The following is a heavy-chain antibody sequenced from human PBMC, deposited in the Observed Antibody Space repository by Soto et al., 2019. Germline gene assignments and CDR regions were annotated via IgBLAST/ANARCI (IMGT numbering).Heavy chain of an antibody. CDR1: GFTFSSYA. CDR3: GKDHSEHGYDRWYFDL. CDR2: ISGSGGST. Sequence: EVQLLESGGGLVQPGGSLRLSCAASGFTFSSYAMSWVRQAPGKGLEWVSAISGSGGSTYYADSVKGRFTISRDNSKNTLYLQMNSLRAEDTAVYYCGKDHSEHGYDRWYFDLWGRGTLVTVSS. J-gene: IGHJ2*01. D-gene: IGHD5-12*01. V-gene: IGHV3-23*01.